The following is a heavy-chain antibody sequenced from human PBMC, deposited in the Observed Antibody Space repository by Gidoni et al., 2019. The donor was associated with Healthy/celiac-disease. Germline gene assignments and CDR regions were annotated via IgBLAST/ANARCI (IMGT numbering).Heavy chain of an antibody. V-gene: IGHV3-23*01. CDR3: AKGTTVPWIWDY. Sequence: EVQLLESGGGLVQPGGSLRLSCAASGFPFSSNAMSWVRQAPGKGLEWVSAISGSGGSTYYADSVKGRFTISRDNSKNTLYLQMNSLRAEDTAVYYCAKGTTVPWIWDYWGQGTLVTVSS. D-gene: IGHD3-10*01. CDR2: ISGSGGST. J-gene: IGHJ4*02. CDR1: GFPFSSNA.